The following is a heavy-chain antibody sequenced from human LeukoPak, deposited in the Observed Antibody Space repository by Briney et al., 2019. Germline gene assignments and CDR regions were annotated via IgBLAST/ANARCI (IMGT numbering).Heavy chain of an antibody. CDR1: GGSFSGHY. CDR2: IYYSGST. J-gene: IGHJ4*02. Sequence: PSETLSLTCAVYGGSFSGHYWGWIRQPPGKGLEWIGTIYYSGSTYYNPSLKSRVTISVDTSKNQFSLKLSSVTAADTAVYYCASRYDYSNYIDYWGQGTLVTVSS. D-gene: IGHD4-11*01. V-gene: IGHV4-34*01. CDR3: ASRYDYSNYIDY.